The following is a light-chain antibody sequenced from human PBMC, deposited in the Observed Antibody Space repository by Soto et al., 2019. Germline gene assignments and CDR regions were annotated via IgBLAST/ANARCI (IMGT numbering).Light chain of an antibody. CDR2: GVT. Sequence: SVLAQPASVSGSPGQSITISCSGTSXDVGAYYSVSWYQHHPGKAPKLIIYGVTNRPSGVSNRFSGSKSGNTASLTISGLQAEDEADYHCSSYTSGSSHYVFGTGTKVTVL. J-gene: IGLJ1*01. CDR1: SXDVGAYYS. CDR3: SSYTSGSSHYV. V-gene: IGLV2-14*01.